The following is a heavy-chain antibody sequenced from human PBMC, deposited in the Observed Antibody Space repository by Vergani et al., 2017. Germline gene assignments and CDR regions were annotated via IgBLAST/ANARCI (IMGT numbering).Heavy chain of an antibody. V-gene: IGHV4-39*01. J-gene: IGHJ4*02. CDR3: ARTDSFILRYCHWAL. Sequence: QLHLQESGPGLVKPSETLSLTCTVSGGSITSSSYYWGWIRQPPGKGLEWIGNIYHSGGAYYNPSLKGRVTISVDTSKNQFSLEVTSVTAADTAIYFCARTDSFILRYCHWALWGQGTLVTVSS. CDR2: IYHSGGA. CDR1: GGSITSSSYY. D-gene: IGHD3-9*01.